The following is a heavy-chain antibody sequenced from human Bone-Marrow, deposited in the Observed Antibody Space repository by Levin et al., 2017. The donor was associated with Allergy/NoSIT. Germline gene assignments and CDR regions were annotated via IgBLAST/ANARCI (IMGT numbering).Heavy chain of an antibody. CDR2: SFYSGTT. Sequence: SFSNYAMGWVRQPPGKGLEWIGSSFYSGTTFYNPSLKSRVSISVDTSKNQFSLSLSSVTAADTAVYYCATLSAGLFFDYWGQGALVIVSS. CDR1: SFSNYA. V-gene: IGHV4-39*01. J-gene: IGHJ4*02. CDR3: ATLSAGLFFDY. D-gene: IGHD6-13*01.